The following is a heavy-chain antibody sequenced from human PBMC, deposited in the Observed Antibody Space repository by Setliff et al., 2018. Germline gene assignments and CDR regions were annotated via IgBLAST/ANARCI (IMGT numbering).Heavy chain of an antibody. CDR3: AREAPGYAFDI. V-gene: IGHV4-30-4*08. Sequence: TSETLSLTCTVSGGSISSGDYYWSLIRQPPGKGLEWIGYIYYSGSTYYNPSLKSRVTISVDTSKNQFSLKLSSVTAADTAVYYCAREAPGYAFDIWGQGTMVTVSS. CDR2: IYYSGST. D-gene: IGHD1-1*01. J-gene: IGHJ3*02. CDR1: GGSISSGDYY.